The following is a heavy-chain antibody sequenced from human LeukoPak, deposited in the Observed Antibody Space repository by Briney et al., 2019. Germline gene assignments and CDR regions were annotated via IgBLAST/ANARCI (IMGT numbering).Heavy chain of an antibody. CDR1: GGSISGYY. J-gene: IGHJ6*02. CDR2: IYYSGST. V-gene: IGHV4-59*08. D-gene: IGHD6-19*01. CDR3: ARLNAMAPASYYHALDV. Sequence: SETLSLTCTVSGGSISGYYWSWIRQPPGKGLEWIGYIYYSGSTNYNPSLKSRVTFPVDTSTNQFSLRLSSVAAADTAVYYCARLNAMAPASYYHALDVWGQGTTVTVSS.